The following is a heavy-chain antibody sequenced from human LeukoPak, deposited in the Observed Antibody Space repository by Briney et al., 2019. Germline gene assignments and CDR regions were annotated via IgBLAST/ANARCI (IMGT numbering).Heavy chain of an antibody. CDR1: GYTFTSYG. J-gene: IGHJ3*01. CDR3: ARGFRDGLTGNDVLDV. V-gene: IGHV1-8*02. Sequence: ASVKVSCKASGYTFTSYGISWVRQAPGQGLEWMGWMNPHGDYTGYAQKFQDRVTMTSDSSTTTAYMELRSLTSEDTALYYCARGFRDGLTGNDVLDVWGLGTMVIVT. CDR2: MNPHGDYT. D-gene: IGHD3-9*01.